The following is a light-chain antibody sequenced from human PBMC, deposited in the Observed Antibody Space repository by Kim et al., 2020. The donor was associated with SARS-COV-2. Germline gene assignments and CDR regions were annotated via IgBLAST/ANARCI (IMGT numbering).Light chain of an antibody. V-gene: IGKV3-15*01. Sequence: PGESATLACRASQSVSSNLAWYQQKPGQAPRLLIYGASTRATGIPARFSGSGSGTEFTLTISSLQSEDFAVYYCQQYNNWPLWTFGQGTKVDIK. J-gene: IGKJ1*01. CDR3: QQYNNWPLWT. CDR2: GAS. CDR1: QSVSSN.